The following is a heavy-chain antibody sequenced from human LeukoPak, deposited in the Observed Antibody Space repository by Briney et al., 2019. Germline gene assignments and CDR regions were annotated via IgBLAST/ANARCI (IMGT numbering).Heavy chain of an antibody. CDR2: ITSSGNTM. V-gene: IGHV3-48*03. CDR3: ARLRSKYWFDP. D-gene: IGHD4-11*01. J-gene: IGHJ5*02. CDR1: GFTFSSYE. Sequence: GGSLRLSCAASGFTFSSYEMNWVRQAPGQGLEWVSFITSSGNTMYYADSVKGRFTISRDNAKNSLYLQMNSLGADDTAVYYCARLRSKYWFDPWGQGTLVTVSS.